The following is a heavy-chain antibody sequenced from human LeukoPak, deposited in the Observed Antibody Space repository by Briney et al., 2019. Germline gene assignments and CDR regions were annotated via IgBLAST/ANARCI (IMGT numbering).Heavy chain of an antibody. D-gene: IGHD2-15*01. CDR3: ARSRLGYCSGGNCYGQDNWFDP. V-gene: IGHV3-23*01. CDR1: GFTFSSYA. Sequence: PGGSLRLSCAASGFTFSSYAMSWVRQAPGKGLEWVSAISGSGGSTYYADSVKGRFTISRDNSKNTLYLQMNSLRGEDTAVYYCARSRLGYCSGGNCYGQDNWFDPWGQGTLVTVSS. J-gene: IGHJ5*02. CDR2: ISGSGGST.